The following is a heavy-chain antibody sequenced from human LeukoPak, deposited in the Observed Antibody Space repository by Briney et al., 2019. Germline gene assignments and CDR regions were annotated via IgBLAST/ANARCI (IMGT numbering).Heavy chain of an antibody. CDR3: ARHEALQYYLRAEY. Sequence: GEFLNISCKCSGYTFTGYWIGWGRQLPGKGLEWIGIAYLGNSNIKYNPSFHGRVTISADKSTSTAYLQWSSLRASDTGIYYCARHEALQYYLRAEYWGQGTLVTVSS. J-gene: IGHJ4*02. CDR2: AYLGNSNI. CDR1: GYTFTGYW. D-gene: IGHD2/OR15-2a*01. V-gene: IGHV5-51*01.